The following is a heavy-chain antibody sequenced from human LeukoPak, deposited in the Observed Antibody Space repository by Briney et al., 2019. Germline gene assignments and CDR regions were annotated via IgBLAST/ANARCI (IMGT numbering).Heavy chain of an antibody. V-gene: IGHV7-4-1*02. Sequence: ASVKVSCKASGYSFTNYAMNWVRQAPGQGLEWMGWIHPSTGNPTYAQGFTGRFVFSLDTSVSTTYLQISSLKAEDTAVYYCARVRGARNVLRFLEWPRYWGQGPLVTVSS. D-gene: IGHD3-3*01. J-gene: IGHJ4*02. CDR2: IHPSTGNP. CDR1: GYSFTNYA. CDR3: ARVRGARNVLRFLEWPRY.